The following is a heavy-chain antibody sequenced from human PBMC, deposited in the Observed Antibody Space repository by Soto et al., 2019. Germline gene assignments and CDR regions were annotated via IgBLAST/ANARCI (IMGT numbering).Heavy chain of an antibody. CDR2: IYYSGST. V-gene: IGHV4-59*01. CDR1: GGSISSYY. J-gene: IGHJ6*02. D-gene: IGHD3-3*01. CDR3: ARDLMGDFWSGYNGMDV. Sequence: SETLSVTCPVSGGSISSYYWSWIRQPPGKGLEWIGYIYYSGSTNYNPSLKSRVTISVDTSKNQFSLKLSSVTAADTAVYYCARDLMGDFWSGYNGMDVWGQGTTVTVYS.